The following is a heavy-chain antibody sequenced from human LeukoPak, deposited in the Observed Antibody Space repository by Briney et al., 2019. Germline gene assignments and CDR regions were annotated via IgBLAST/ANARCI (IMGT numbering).Heavy chain of an antibody. D-gene: IGHD4-17*01. CDR3: ARGSNDYRDYSFDY. CDR2: TYYRSKWSN. CDR1: GDSVSSNSAA. V-gene: IGHV6-1*01. J-gene: IGHJ4*02. Sequence: SQTLSLTCAISGDSVSSNSAAWNWIRQSPSRGLEWLGSTYYRSKWSNNYAVSVKSRITINSDTSKNQFALHLNSVTPEDTAVYYCARGSNDYRDYSFDYWGQGTLVTVSS.